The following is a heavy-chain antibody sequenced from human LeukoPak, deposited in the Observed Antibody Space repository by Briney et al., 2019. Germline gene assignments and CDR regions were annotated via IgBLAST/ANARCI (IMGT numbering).Heavy chain of an antibody. CDR2: INHSGST. V-gene: IGHV4-34*01. J-gene: IGHJ6*02. CDR3: VCGYYYYGMDV. Sequence: PSETLSLTCAVYGGSFSGYYWSWIRQPPGKGLEWIGEINHSGSTNYNPSLKSRVTISVDTSKNQFSLKLSSVTAADTAVYYCVCGYYYYGMDVWGQGTTVTVSS. CDR1: GGSFSGYY.